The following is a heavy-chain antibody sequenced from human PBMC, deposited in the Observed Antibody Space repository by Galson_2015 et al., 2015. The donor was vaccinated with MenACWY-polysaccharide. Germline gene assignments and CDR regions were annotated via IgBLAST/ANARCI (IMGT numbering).Heavy chain of an antibody. CDR1: GASINNADYY. J-gene: IGHJ5*01. CDR3: ARSLTDCTTCFKGWFDS. CDR2: IYYSGNT. V-gene: IGHV4-31*03. Sequence: TLSLTCTVSGASINNADYYWVWIRQHPGKGLEWLGYIYYSGNTYYNPSLRSRATISVDASSYLFSLKLISVTAADTAVYYGARSLTDCTTCFKGWFDSWGQGALVTVSS. D-gene: IGHD2-8*01.